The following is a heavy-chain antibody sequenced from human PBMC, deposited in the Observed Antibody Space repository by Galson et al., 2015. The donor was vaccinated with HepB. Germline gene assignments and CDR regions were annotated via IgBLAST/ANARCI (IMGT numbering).Heavy chain of an antibody. V-gene: IGHV4-31*03. CDR1: GGSISSGGYY. D-gene: IGHD3-10*01. Sequence: TLSLTCTVSGGSISSGGYYWSWIRQHPGKGLEWIGYIYYSGSTYYNPSLKSRVTISVDTSKNQFSLKLSPVTAADTAVYYCARVAYYYGSGSYYPLYYYYYYMDVWGKGTTVTVSS. J-gene: IGHJ6*03. CDR3: ARVAYYYGSGSYYPLYYYYYYMDV. CDR2: IYYSGST.